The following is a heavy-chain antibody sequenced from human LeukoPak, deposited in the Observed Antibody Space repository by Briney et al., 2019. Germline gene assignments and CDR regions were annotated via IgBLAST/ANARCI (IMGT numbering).Heavy chain of an antibody. V-gene: IGHV1-69*05. CDR3: ARATQPDSGYDSPPFRYYMDV. CDR1: GGTFSSYA. J-gene: IGHJ6*03. D-gene: IGHD5-12*01. CDR2: IIPIFGTA. Sequence: GSSVKVSCKASGGTFSSYAISWVRQAPGQGLEWMGGIIPIFGTANYAQKFQGRVTITTDESTSTAYMELSSLRSEDTAVYYCARATQPDSGYDSPPFRYYMDVWGKGTTVTVSS.